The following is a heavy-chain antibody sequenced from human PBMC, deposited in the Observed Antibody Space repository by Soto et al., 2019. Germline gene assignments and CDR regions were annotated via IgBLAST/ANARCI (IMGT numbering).Heavy chain of an antibody. Sequence: GGSLRLSCAASGFTFSSYGMHWVRQAPGKGLEWVAVISYDGSNKYYADSVKGRFTISRDNSKNTLYLQMNSLRAEDTAVYYCAKSGKYQDHDYGDTYGGLRWDYFDYWGQGTLVTVSS. D-gene: IGHD4-17*01. CDR2: ISYDGSNK. CDR3: AKSGKYQDHDYGDTYGGLRWDYFDY. J-gene: IGHJ4*02. CDR1: GFTFSSYG. V-gene: IGHV3-30*18.